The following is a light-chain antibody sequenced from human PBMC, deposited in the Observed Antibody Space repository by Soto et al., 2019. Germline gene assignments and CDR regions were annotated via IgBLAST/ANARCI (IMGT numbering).Light chain of an antibody. J-gene: IGKJ1*01. V-gene: IGKV1-39*01. CDR3: QQRYSTPWT. Sequence: DIQMTQSPSSLSASVGDRVNITCRASQSTSNYLHWYQQKAGKAPKLLIYAAASLQSGVPSRFSGSGSGTDFTLTISSLQPEDFATYYCQQRYSTPWTFGQGTKVEIK. CDR2: AAA. CDR1: QSTSNY.